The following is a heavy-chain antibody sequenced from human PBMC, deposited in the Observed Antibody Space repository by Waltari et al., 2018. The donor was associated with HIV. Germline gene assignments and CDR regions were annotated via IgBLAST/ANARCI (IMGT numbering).Heavy chain of an antibody. J-gene: IGHJ4*02. D-gene: IGHD6-6*01. Sequence: EVQLLESGGGLVQPGGFLRLSCVGSGFTFSGYATSWVRQAPGKGLEWVSVISGSGGSTYYADFVKGRFTISRDNSKNTLYLQMNSLRAEDTAVYYCAKEGIAGRPSVPDYWGQGTLVTVSS. CDR2: ISGSGGST. CDR1: GFTFSGYA. V-gene: IGHV3-23*01. CDR3: AKEGIAGRPSVPDY.